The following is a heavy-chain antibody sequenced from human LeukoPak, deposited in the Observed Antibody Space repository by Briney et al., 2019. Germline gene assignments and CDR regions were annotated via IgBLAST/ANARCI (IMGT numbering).Heavy chain of an antibody. CDR2: ITSSSTYI. CDR3: AKDTLRYFNWATHGYDY. J-gene: IGHJ4*02. Sequence: GGSLRLSCAASGFTFNNYNMNWVRQAPGKALEWVSSITSSSTYIFYADSVKGRFTISRDNAKNSLYLQMNSLGPEDTAVYYCAKDTLRYFNWATHGYDYWGQGTLVTVSS. V-gene: IGHV3-21*01. D-gene: IGHD3-9*01. CDR1: GFTFNNYN.